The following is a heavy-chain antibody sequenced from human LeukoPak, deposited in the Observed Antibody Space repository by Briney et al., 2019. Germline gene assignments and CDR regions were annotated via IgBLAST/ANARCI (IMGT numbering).Heavy chain of an antibody. D-gene: IGHD6-19*01. CDR3: ARTPRVAGHGARFDY. J-gene: IGHJ4*02. V-gene: IGHV4-31*03. Sequence: PSETLSLTCTVSGGSISSGGYYWSWIRQHPGKGLEWIGYIYYSGSTYYNPSLKSRVTISVDTSKNQFSLKLSSVTAADTAVYYCARTPRVAGHGARFDYWGQGTLVTVSS. CDR1: GGSISSGGYY. CDR2: IYYSGST.